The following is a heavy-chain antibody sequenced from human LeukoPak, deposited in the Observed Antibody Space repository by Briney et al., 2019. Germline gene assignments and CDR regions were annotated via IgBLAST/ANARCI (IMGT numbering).Heavy chain of an antibody. Sequence: PSETLSLTCAVSGYSISSGYYWGWIRQPPGKGLEWIGSIYHSGSTYYNPSLKSRVTISVDTSKNQFSLKLSSVTAADTAVYHCARAGGTTVTTDKFDYWGQGTLVTVSS. J-gene: IGHJ4*02. CDR2: IYHSGST. CDR1: GYSISSGYY. D-gene: IGHD4-17*01. CDR3: ARAGGTTVTTDKFDY. V-gene: IGHV4-38-2*01.